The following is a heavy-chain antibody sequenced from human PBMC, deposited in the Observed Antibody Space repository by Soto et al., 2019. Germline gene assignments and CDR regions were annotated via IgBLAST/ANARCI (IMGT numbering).Heavy chain of an antibody. CDR2: IWYDGSNK. J-gene: IGHJ4*02. CDR1: GFNFRSYG. Sequence: GSLRLCCVTSGFNFRSYGIHWVRQAPGKGLEWVGIIWYDGSNKFYADSVKGRFTISRDYSKNTVYLQMDSLRVEDTAVYYCARDDIVASYFFHLWGQGVLVTVSS. CDR3: ARDDIVASYFFHL. V-gene: IGHV3-33*01. D-gene: IGHD5-12*01.